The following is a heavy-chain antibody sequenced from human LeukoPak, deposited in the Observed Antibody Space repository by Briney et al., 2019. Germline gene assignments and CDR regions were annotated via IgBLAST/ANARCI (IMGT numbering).Heavy chain of an antibody. V-gene: IGHV4-34*01. CDR2: INHSGST. D-gene: IGHD6-13*01. CDR3: ARHARPRIGAAGTDFDY. J-gene: IGHJ4*02. CDR1: GESLSGYY. Sequence: SETLSLTCAVYGESLSGYYWTWIRQSPGKGLEWIGEINHSGSTNYNPSLKSRVTISVDMSNNQFSLKLSSVTAADTAVYYCARHARPRIGAAGTDFDYWGQGTLVTVSS.